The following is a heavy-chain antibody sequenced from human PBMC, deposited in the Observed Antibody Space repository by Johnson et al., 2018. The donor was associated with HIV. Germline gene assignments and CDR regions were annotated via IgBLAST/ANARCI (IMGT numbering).Heavy chain of an antibody. J-gene: IGHJ3*01. CDR1: GFTFSSYD. Sequence: VQLVESGGGLVQPGGSLRLSCAASGFTFSSYDMHWVRQATGKGLEWVSVLYADGRTYYADSVKGRFTVSSDYSENTLYLQMNSLTAEDTAVYYCATKGSKWELIVEGFAVWGQGTMVTVSS. CDR2: LYADGRT. D-gene: IGHD1-26*01. CDR3: ATKGSKWELIVEGFAV. V-gene: IGHV3-66*02.